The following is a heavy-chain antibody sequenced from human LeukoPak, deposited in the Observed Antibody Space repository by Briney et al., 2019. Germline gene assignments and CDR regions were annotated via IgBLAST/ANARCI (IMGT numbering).Heavy chain of an antibody. CDR3: ARGRSPDYWYFDL. V-gene: IGHV3-30-3*01. J-gene: IGHJ2*01. Sequence: GGSLRLSCAASGFVFGDYAMHWVRQAPGKGLEWAALISHNGSSKYYADSVRGRFTITRDNSNTLYLEMNSLRPEDTAVFYCARGRSPDYWYFDLWGRGTPVTVSS. CDR1: GFVFGDYA. CDR2: ISHNGSSK.